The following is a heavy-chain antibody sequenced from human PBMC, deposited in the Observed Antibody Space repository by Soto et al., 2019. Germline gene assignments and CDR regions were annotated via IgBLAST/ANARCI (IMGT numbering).Heavy chain of an antibody. CDR1: GFTFSSYA. Sequence: LRLSCAASGFTFSSYAMSWVRQAPGKGLEWVSAISGSGGSTYYADSVKTRLNITKDTSKNQVVLTLTNVDPVDTATYYCAHRPAYDISTGYYPFDYWGQGSLVTVSS. V-gene: IGHV3-23*01. D-gene: IGHD3-9*01. J-gene: IGHJ4*02. CDR3: AHRPAYDISTGYYPFDY. CDR2: ISGSGGST.